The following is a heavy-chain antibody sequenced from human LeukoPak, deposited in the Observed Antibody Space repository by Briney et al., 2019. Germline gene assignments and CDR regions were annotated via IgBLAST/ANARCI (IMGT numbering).Heavy chain of an antibody. CDR1: GGSISSGGYY. J-gene: IGHJ6*02. V-gene: IGHV4-31*03. Sequence: PSETLSLTCTVSGGSISSGGYYWSWIRQHPGKGLEWIGYIYYSGSTYYNPSLKSRVTISVDTSKNQFSLKLSSVTAADTAVYYCARSWGRAARPAGYYYYGMDVWGQGTTVTVSS. CDR3: ARSWGRAARPAGYYYYGMDV. CDR2: IYYSGST. D-gene: IGHD6-6*01.